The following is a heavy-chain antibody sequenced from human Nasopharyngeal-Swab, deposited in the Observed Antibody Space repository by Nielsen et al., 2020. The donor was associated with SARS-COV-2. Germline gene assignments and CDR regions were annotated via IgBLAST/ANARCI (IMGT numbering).Heavy chain of an antibody. V-gene: IGHV3-11*04. CDR2: ISSSGSTI. CDR3: ARGMDGGWGY. D-gene: IGHD6-19*01. Sequence: WIRQPPGKGLEWVSYISSSGSTIYYADSVKGRSTISRDNAKNSLYLQMNSLRAEDTAVYYRARGMDGGWGYWGQGTLVTVSS. J-gene: IGHJ4*02.